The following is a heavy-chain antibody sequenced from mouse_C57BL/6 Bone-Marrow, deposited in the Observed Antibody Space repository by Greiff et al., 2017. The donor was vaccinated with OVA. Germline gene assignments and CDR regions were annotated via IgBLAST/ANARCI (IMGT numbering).Heavy chain of an antibody. D-gene: IGHD1-1*01. CDR2: FYPGSGSI. Sequence: QVHVKQSGAELVKPGASVKLSCKASGYTFTEYTIHWVKQRSGQGLEWIGWFYPGSGSIKYNEKFKDKATLTADKSSSTVYMELSRLTSEDSAVYFCARHPFYYGSSYLYFDYWGQGTTLTVSS. J-gene: IGHJ2*01. CDR1: GYTFTEYT. V-gene: IGHV1-62-2*01. CDR3: ARHPFYYGSSYLYFDY.